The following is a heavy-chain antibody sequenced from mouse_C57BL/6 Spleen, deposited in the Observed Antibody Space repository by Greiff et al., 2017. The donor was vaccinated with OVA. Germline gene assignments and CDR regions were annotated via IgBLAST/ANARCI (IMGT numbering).Heavy chain of an antibody. D-gene: IGHD2-1*01. J-gene: IGHJ1*03. V-gene: IGHV5-9*01. Sequence: DVKLVESGGGLVKPGGSLKLSCAASGFTFSSYTMSWVRQTPEKRLEWVATISGGGGNTYYPDSVKGRFTISRDNAKNTLYLQMSSLKSEDTALYYCARPTMAPYWYFDVWGTGTTVTVSS. CDR3: ARPTMAPYWYFDV. CDR1: GFTFSSYT. CDR2: ISGGGGNT.